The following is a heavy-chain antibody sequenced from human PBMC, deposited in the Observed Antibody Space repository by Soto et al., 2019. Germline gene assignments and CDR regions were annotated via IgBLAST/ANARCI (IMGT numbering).Heavy chain of an antibody. V-gene: IGHV4-39*01. CDR2: VHYNGRT. Sequence: TPETLSLTCTVSGGSITSGDNYYWGWIRQPPGKGLEYIGSVHYNGRTYYNPSLKSRVTVSADTSKNQFSLKLTSVTAADTAVYYCARHGSASYYPADSWRQATPVTVSS. CDR1: GGSITSGDNYY. CDR3: ARHGSASYYPADS. D-gene: IGHD3-10*01. J-gene: IGHJ4*02.